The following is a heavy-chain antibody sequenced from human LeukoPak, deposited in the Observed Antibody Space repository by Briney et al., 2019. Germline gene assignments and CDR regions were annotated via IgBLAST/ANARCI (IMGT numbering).Heavy chain of an antibody. CDR1: GGSINSGGYY. CDR3: ARGIAVAGMGIDY. D-gene: IGHD6-19*01. CDR2: IYYSGST. J-gene: IGHJ4*02. V-gene: IGHV4-31*03. Sequence: SETLSLTCTVSGGSINSGGYYWTWIRQHPGKGLDWIGYIYYSGSTSYTPSLKSRLTMSVETSKNQFSLRLSSVTAADTAVYYCARGIAVAGMGIDYWGPGTLVTVSS.